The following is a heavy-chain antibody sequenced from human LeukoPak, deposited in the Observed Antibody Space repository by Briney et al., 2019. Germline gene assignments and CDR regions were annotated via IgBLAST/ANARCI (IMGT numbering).Heavy chain of an antibody. Sequence: GGSLRLSCAASGFTFSSYWMSWVRQAPGKGLEWVANIKQAGSEKYYVDSVRGGSTIPRDNAKNSLYLQMNSLRAEDTAVYYCARGRWFLGATTMRTNFHCWGQGTQDTVSS. CDR2: IKQAGSEK. V-gene: IGHV3-7*01. D-gene: IGHD1-26*01. CDR1: GFTFSSYW. J-gene: IGHJ4*02. CDR3: ARGRWFLGATTMRTNFHC.